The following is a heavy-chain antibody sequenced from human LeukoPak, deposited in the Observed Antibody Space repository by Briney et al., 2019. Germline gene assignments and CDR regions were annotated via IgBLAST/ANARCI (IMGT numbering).Heavy chain of an antibody. CDR1: GFMFTSYG. V-gene: IGHV3-48*04. CDR2: ISNSGI. J-gene: IGHJ4*02. D-gene: IGHD2-2*01. CDR3: ARAPTVLVGYCSSSSCQADY. Sequence: GGSLRLSCATSGFMFTSYGMNWVRQVPGKGLEWVAYISNSGILYADSVKGRFTISRDNARDSLNLQMNSLRVEDTAVYYCARAPTVLVGYCSSSSCQADYWGQGTLVTVSS.